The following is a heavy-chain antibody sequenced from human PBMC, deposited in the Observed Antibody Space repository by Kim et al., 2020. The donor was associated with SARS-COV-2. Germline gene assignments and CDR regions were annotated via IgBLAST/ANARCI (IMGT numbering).Heavy chain of an antibody. Sequence: GGSLRLSCAASGFTFSSYWMSWVRQAPGKGLEWVANIKQDGSEKYYVDSVKGRFTISRDNAKNSLYLQMNSLRAEDTAVYYCAREGQYRIYGMDVWGQGTTVTVSS. V-gene: IGHV3-7*03. CDR3: AREGQYRIYGMDV. D-gene: IGHD2-15*01. CDR2: IKQDGSEK. CDR1: GFTFSSYW. J-gene: IGHJ6*02.